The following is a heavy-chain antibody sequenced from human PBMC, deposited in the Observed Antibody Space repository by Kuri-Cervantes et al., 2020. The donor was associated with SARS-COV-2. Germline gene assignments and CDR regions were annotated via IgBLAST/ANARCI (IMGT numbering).Heavy chain of an antibody. V-gene: IGHV3-30-3*01. J-gene: IGHJ4*02. CDR1: GFTFSSYA. CDR2: ISYDGSNK. D-gene: IGHD1-1*01. Sequence: LSLTCAASGFTFSSYAMHWVRQAPGKGLEWVAVISYDGSNKYYADSVKGRFTISRDNSKNTLYLQMNSLRAEDTAVYYCARDFFSSRRYNWNDVYPPEFDFRGQGTLVTVSS. CDR3: ARDFFSSRRYNWNDVYPPEFDF.